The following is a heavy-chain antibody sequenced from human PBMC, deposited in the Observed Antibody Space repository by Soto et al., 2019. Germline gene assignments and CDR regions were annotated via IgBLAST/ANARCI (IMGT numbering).Heavy chain of an antibody. V-gene: IGHV1-69*13. D-gene: IGHD6-13*01. J-gene: IGHJ6*02. Sequence: SVKVSCKASGGTFSSYAISWVRQAPGQGLEWMGGIIPIFGTANYAQKFQGRVTITADESTSTAYMELSSLRSEDTAVYYCARKVAAAGDTTYYYYGMDVWGQGATVTVSS. CDR3: ARKVAAAGDTTYYYYGMDV. CDR2: IIPIFGTA. CDR1: GGTFSSYA.